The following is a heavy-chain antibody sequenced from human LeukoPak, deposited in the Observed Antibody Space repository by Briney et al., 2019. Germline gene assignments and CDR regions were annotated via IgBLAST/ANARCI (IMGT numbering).Heavy chain of an antibody. CDR2: INPNSGGT. CDR1: GYTFTGYY. V-gene: IGHV1-2*02. D-gene: IGHD3-3*01. CDR3: ARGKTIFGVVPGSFDP. J-gene: IGHJ5*02. Sequence: ASVKVSCKASGYTFTGYYMHWVRQAPGQGLEWMGWINPNSGGTNYAQKFQGRVTMTRDTSISTAYMELSRLRSDDTAVYYCARGKTIFGVVPGSFDPWGQGTLVTVSS.